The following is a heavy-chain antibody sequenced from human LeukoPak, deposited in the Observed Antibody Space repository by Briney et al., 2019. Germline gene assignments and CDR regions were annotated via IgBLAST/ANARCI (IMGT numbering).Heavy chain of an antibody. J-gene: IGHJ6*03. V-gene: IGHV3-48*04. CDR3: ARERRDSSSWYTHYYYYMDV. CDR1: GFTFDSFG. CDR2: ISGSSVAI. D-gene: IGHD6-13*01. Sequence: GGSLRLSCEVSGFTFDSFGLSWVRQAPGKGPEWIAYISGSSVAIYYADSVKGRFTISRDNAKNSLYLQMNSLRAEGTAVYYCARERRDSSSWYTHYYYYMDVWGKGTTVTVSS.